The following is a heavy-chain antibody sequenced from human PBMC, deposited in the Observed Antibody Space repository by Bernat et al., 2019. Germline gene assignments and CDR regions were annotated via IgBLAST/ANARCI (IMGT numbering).Heavy chain of an antibody. V-gene: IGHV3-15*07. J-gene: IGHJ6*02. CDR1: GFTFSNAW. CDR2: IKSKTDGGTT. CDR3: TTDRSLLIWFGESKYGMDV. D-gene: IGHD3-10*01. Sequence: VKPGGSLRLSCAASGFTFSNAWMNWARQAPGKGLEWVGRIKSKTDGGTTDYAAPVKGRFTISRDDSKNTLYLQMNSLKTEDTAVYYCTTDRSLLIWFGESKYGMDVWGQGTTVTVSS.